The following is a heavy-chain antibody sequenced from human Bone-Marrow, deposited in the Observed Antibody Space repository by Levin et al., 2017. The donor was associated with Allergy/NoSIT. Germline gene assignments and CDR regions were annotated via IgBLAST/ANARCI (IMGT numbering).Heavy chain of an antibody. Sequence: GESLKISCVVSGITSNNYTLTWVRQAPGKGLEWVSSITSISGYIHYAESVKGRFTISRDNAKKSLYLQMNSLRVEDTAMYYCASRIAAPGGLDVWGQGTTVTVSS. J-gene: IGHJ6*02. V-gene: IGHV3-21*01. D-gene: IGHD6-25*01. CDR3: ASRIAAPGGLDV. CDR1: GITSNNYT. CDR2: ITSISGYI.